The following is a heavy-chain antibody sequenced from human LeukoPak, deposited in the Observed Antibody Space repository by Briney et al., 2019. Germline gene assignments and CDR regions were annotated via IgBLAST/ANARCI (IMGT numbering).Heavy chain of an antibody. CDR1: GFTVSSNS. CDR2: ISTSSSYI. J-gene: IGHJ4*02. Sequence: PGGSLRLSCTVSGFTVSSNSMSWVRQAPGKGLEWVSSISTSSSYIYYADSVKGRFTISRDNAKNSLYLQMNSLRAEDTAVYYCARDRWLQSGYYFDYWGQGTLVTVSS. D-gene: IGHD5-24*01. CDR3: ARDRWLQSGYYFDY. V-gene: IGHV3-21*01.